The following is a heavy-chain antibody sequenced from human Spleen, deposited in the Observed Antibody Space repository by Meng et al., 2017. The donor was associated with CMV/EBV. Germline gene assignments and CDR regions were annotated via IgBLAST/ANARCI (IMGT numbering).Heavy chain of an antibody. V-gene: IGHV3-23*01. CDR3: DNFDY. J-gene: IGHJ4*02. CDR1: GFTFNNYA. CDR2: IIRTGGST. Sequence: GESLKISCTASGFTFNNYAMTWVRQAPGKGLEWVSSIIRTGGSTSYADSVKGRFTISRDNSKNTLYLQLNGLRAEDTAVYYCDNFDYWGQGTLVTVSS.